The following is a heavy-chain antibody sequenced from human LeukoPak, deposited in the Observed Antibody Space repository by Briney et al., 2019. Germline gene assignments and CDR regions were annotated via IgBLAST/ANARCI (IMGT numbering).Heavy chain of an antibody. CDR1: GYTFTGYY. CDR3: ARAADTAMAHFDY. J-gene: IGHJ4*02. D-gene: IGHD5-18*01. V-gene: IGHV1-2*02. Sequence: ASVKVSCKASGYTFTGYYMHWVRQAPGQGLEWMGWINPNSGATNYAQTFQGRVTMTRDTSISTAYMELSRLRSDDTAVYYCARAADTAMAHFDYWGQGTLVTVSS. CDR2: INPNSGAT.